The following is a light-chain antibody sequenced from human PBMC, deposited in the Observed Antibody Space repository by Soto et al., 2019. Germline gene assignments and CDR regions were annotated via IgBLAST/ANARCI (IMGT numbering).Light chain of an antibody. CDR1: QSISSW. V-gene: IGKV1-5*01. Sequence: DIQMTQSPSTLSASVGDIVTITCRARQSISSWLAWYQQKPGKAPKLLIYDASILESGVPSRFSGSGSGTEFTLTISSLQPDDFATYYCQQYNSYRTFGQGTKVDIK. J-gene: IGKJ1*01. CDR2: DAS. CDR3: QQYNSYRT.